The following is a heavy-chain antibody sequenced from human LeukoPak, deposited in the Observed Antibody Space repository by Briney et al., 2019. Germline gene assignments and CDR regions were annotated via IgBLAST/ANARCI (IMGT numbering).Heavy chain of an antibody. J-gene: IGHJ4*02. CDR2: INHSGST. D-gene: IGHD3-22*01. Sequence: PSETLSLTCAVYGGSFSGYYWSWIRQPPGKGLEWIGEINHSGSTNYNPSLKSRVTISVDTSKNQFSLKLSSVTAADTDVYYCASGISSGYYGYWGQGTLVTVSS. CDR3: ASGISSGYYGY. CDR1: GGSFSGYY. V-gene: IGHV4-34*01.